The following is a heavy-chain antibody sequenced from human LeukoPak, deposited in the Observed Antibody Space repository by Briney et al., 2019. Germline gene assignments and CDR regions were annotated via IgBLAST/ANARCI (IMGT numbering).Heavy chain of an antibody. CDR1: GFTFSSYS. V-gene: IGHV3-21*01. CDR2: ISSSSSYM. J-gene: IGHJ4*02. CDR3: ARDLDQYNGRFGGFGHDF. D-gene: IGHD3-10*01. Sequence: GGSLRLSCAASGFTFSSYSMNWVRQAPGKGLEWASSISSSSSYMYYADSVKGRFTISRDNAKNSLYLQMNSLRVEDTAVYYCARDLDQYNGRFGGFGHDFWGQGTLVTVSS.